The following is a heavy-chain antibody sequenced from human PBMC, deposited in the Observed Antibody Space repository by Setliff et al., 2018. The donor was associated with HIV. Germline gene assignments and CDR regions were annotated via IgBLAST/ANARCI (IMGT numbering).Heavy chain of an antibody. J-gene: IGHJ4*02. CDR1: GYTFTTYY. V-gene: IGHV1-46*01. CDR2: INPSVGST. Sequence: AASVKVSCKASGYTFTTYYMHWVRQAPGQGLEWMAVINPSVGSTNFAQMFQGRVSITRDTSATTVYMELSRLRSEDTAVYYCARDGAFVWGTYRYQGFDHWGQGTLVTVSS. D-gene: IGHD3-16*02. CDR3: ARDGAFVWGTYRYQGFDH.